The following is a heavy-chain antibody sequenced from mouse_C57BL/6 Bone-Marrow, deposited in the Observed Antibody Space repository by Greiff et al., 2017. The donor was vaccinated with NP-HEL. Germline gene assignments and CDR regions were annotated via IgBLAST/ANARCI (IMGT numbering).Heavy chain of an antibody. V-gene: IGHV7-3*01. Sequence: EVKVVESGGGLVQPGGSLSLSCAASGFTFTDYYMSWVRQPPGKALEWLGFIRNKANGYTTEYSASVKGRFTISRDNSQSILYLQMNALRAEDSATYYCARSIYYEYADDPSYAMDYWGQGNSVTVSS. CDR2: IRNKANGYTT. CDR1: GFTFTDYY. CDR3: ARSIYYEYADDPSYAMDY. D-gene: IGHD2-4*01. J-gene: IGHJ4*01.